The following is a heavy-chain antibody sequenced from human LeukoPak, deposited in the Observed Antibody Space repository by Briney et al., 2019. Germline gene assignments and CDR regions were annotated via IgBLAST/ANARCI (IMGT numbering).Heavy chain of an antibody. CDR1: GGSISSYY. J-gene: IGHJ6*03. CDR3: ARGSWNYEVYYYYYMDV. Sequence: SETLSLTCTVSGGSISSYYWSWIRQPPGKGLEWIGYIYYSGSTNYNPSLKSRVTISVDTSKNQFSLKLSSVTAADTAVYYCARGSWNYEVYYYYYMDVWGKGTTVTVSS. D-gene: IGHD1-7*01. V-gene: IGHV4-59*01. CDR2: IYYSGST.